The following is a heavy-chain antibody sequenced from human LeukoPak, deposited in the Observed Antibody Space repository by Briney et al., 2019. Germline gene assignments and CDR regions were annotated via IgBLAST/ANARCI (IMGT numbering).Heavy chain of an antibody. J-gene: IGHJ4*02. CDR3: ARGTRDYYDSSVPDY. CDR1: GFTFSDYY. D-gene: IGHD3-22*01. Sequence: GGSLRLSCAASGFTFSDYYMSWIRQAPGKGLEWVSYISSSSSYTNYADSVKGRFTIYRDNAKNSLYLQMNSLRAEDTAVYYCARGTRDYYDSSVPDYWGQGTLVTVSS. CDR2: ISSSSSYT. V-gene: IGHV3-11*05.